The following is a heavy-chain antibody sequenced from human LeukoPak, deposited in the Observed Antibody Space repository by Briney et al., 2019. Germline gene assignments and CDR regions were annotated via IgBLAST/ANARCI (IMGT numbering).Heavy chain of an antibody. CDR2: IYYSGST. J-gene: IGHJ6*02. CDR1: GGSISSSNW. D-gene: IGHD3-22*01. Sequence: SGTLSLTCAVSGGSISSSNWWSWVRQPPGKGLEWIGYIYYSGSTNYNPSLKSRVTISVDTSKNQFSLKLSSVTAADTAVYYCARDRKYYYDSSGRPNAYYYYGMDVWGQGTTVTVSS. V-gene: IGHV4-4*02. CDR3: ARDRKYYYDSSGRPNAYYYYGMDV.